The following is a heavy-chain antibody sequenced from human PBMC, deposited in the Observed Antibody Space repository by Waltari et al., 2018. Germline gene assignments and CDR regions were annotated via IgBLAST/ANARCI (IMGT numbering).Heavy chain of an antibody. D-gene: IGHD5-18*01. CDR2: VFYTGTP. Sequence: QMQLQESGPGLVKPSETLSLTCTVSGGFISTETYWAWVRQPPGEGREWIGSVFYTGTPYSHPSLKSRVTIFVATSKNQFSLNLNSVTAADTAVYYCASPPRGSSYGSYDYWGQGTLVTVSS. CDR1: GGFISTETY. CDR3: ASPPRGSSYGSYDY. V-gene: IGHV4-39*01. J-gene: IGHJ4*02.